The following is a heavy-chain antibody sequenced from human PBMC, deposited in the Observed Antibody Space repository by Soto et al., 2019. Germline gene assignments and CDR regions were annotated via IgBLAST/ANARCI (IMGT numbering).Heavy chain of an antibody. D-gene: IGHD5-12*01. J-gene: IGHJ4*02. CDR1: GFTFSSYA. V-gene: IGHV3-23*01. CDR3: SKAYDPYY. Sequence: EVQLLESGGGLVQPGGSLRLSCAASGFTFSSYAMSWVRQAPGKGLEWVSAISGSGGSTYYGDSVKGRFTISRDKAKNTLYLQMNSRSAEDTAVYYCSKAYDPYYWGQGTLVTVSS. CDR2: ISGSGGST.